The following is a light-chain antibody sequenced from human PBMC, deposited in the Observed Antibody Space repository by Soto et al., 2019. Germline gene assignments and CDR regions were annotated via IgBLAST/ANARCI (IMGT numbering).Light chain of an antibody. V-gene: IGKV1-5*01. J-gene: IGKJ1*01. CDR2: DAS. CDR3: QQYNSPWT. Sequence: DIQMTQSPSTLSASVGDRVTITCRASQSISSWLAWYQQKPGKAPKLQIYDASSFESGVPSRFSGSGSGTEFTLTISSLQPDDFATYYCQQYNSPWTFGQGTKVEIK. CDR1: QSISSW.